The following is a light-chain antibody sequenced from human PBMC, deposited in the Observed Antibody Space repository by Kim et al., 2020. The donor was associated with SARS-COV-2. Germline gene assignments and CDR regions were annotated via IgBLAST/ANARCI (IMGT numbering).Light chain of an antibody. CDR2: INI. Sequence: QSVLTQPPSASGTPGQRVTISCSGSISNVGSYAVNWYQQHPRSAPKHLIYINIPRPSSVPARFFASNSGSSASLAISGRQSADEADYYCSAWDDSLSAYVFGTGTKVTVL. CDR3: SAWDDSLSAYV. V-gene: IGLV1-44*01. CDR1: ISNVGSYA. J-gene: IGLJ1*01.